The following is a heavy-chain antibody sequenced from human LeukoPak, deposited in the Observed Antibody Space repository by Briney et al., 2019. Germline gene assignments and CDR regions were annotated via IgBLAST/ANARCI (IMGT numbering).Heavy chain of an antibody. CDR3: AKDTAPSTVPDDAFDI. Sequence: GGSLRLSCAASGLTVSKNYMSWVRQAPGKGLESVSVIYSGGSTYYADSVKGRFTISRDNSKNTLYLQMNSLRAEDTAVYYCAKDTAPSTVPDDAFDIWGQGTMVTVSS. J-gene: IGHJ3*02. D-gene: IGHD4-17*01. CDR1: GLTVSKNY. V-gene: IGHV3-53*01. CDR2: IYSGGST.